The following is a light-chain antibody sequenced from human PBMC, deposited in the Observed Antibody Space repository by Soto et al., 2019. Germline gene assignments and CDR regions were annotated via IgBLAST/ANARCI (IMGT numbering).Light chain of an antibody. CDR1: SIDVGAYNY. J-gene: IGLJ2*01. CDR3: SSYAGGLYLV. CDR2: DVT. Sequence: QSALTQPRSVSGSPGQSVTISCTGTSIDVGAYNYVSWYQQYPGKAPKLLIYDVTERPSGVPDRFSGSKSGDTASLAISGLQADDEGHYYCSSYAGGLYLVFGGGTKLPVL. V-gene: IGLV2-11*01.